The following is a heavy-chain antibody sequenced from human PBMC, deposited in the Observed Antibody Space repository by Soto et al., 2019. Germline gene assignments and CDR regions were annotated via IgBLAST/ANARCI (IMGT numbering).Heavy chain of an antibody. J-gene: IGHJ4*02. CDR3: ARGGYDILTGYYPHFDS. CDR2: INPNSGGT. D-gene: IGHD3-9*01. CDR1: GYTFTGYY. Sequence: QVQLVQSGAEVKKPGASVKVSCKASGYTFTGYYMHWVRQAPGQGLAWMGWINPNSGGTNYAQKFQGLVTMTRDTAISTAYMELSRLRSDDTAVYYCARGGYDILTGYYPHFDSLGQVTLVTVSS. V-gene: IGHV1-2*04.